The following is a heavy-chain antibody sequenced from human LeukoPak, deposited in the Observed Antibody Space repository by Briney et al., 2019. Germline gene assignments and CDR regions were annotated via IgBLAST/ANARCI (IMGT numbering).Heavy chain of an antibody. J-gene: IGHJ3*02. CDR1: GYTFTGYY. V-gene: IGHV1-2*02. CDR3: ARVVTVSDAFDI. D-gene: IGHD4-11*01. Sequence: GASLKVSCKASGYTFTGYYMHWVRQAPGQGLQWMGWINPNSGGTNYAQKFQGRVTMTRDTSISTAYMELSRLRSDDTAVYYCARVVTVSDAFDIWGQGTMVTVSS. CDR2: INPNSGGT.